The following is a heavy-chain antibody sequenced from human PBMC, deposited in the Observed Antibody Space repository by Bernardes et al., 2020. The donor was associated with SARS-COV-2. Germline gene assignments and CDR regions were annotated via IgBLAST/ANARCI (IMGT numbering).Heavy chain of an antibody. J-gene: IGHJ6*02. D-gene: IGHD3-22*01. V-gene: IGHV1-2*02. CDR3: AIPPTNYDRYGMDV. CDR2: INPNSGGT. Sequence: ASVKVSCKASGYTFTGYYMHWVRQAPGQGLEWMGWINPNSGGTNYAQKFQGRVTMTRDTSISTAYMELSRLRSDDTAVYYCAIPPTNYDRYGMDVWSQGTTVTVSS. CDR1: GYTFTGYY.